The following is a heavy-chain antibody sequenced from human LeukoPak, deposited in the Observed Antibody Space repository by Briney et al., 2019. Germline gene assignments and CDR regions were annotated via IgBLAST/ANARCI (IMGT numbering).Heavy chain of an antibody. CDR1: GYTFNGYY. V-gene: IGHV1-2*06. Sequence: ASVKVSCKASGYTFNGYYMHWVRQAPGQGLEWMGRINPNSGGTNYAQKFQGRVTMTRDTSISTAYMELSWLRSDDTAVYYCARDHPSNYYGSGSYDYWGQGTLVTVSS. J-gene: IGHJ4*02. CDR2: INPNSGGT. D-gene: IGHD3-10*01. CDR3: ARDHPSNYYGSGSYDY.